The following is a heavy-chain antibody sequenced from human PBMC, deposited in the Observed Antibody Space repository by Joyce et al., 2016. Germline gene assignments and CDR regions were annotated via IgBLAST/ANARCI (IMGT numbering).Heavy chain of an antibody. CDR1: GFTFSSYS. J-gene: IGHJ6*02. CDR3: ARNSAPRASTYYGLDV. V-gene: IGHV3-21*01. D-gene: IGHD5/OR15-5a*01. Sequence: EVQLVESGGGLVRPGGSLRLSCAASGFTFSSYSMNWVRQAPGKGLEWVSFISSNRSYIYYADSVKGRFTISRDNAKSSLFLQMDSLRAEDTAVYYCARNSAPRASTYYGLDVWGQGTTVTVSS. CDR2: ISSNRSYI.